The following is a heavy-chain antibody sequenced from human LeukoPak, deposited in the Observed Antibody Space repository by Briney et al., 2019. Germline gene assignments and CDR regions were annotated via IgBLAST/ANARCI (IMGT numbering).Heavy chain of an antibody. J-gene: IGHJ3*02. CDR3: AVLFTTFGVVSSDAFDI. Sequence: SETLSLTCAVSGYSISSGYYWGWIRQPPGKGLEWIGSIYHSGSTYYNPSLKSRVTISVDTSKNQFSLKLSSVTAADTAVCYCAVLFTTFGVVSSDAFDIWGQGTMVTVSS. D-gene: IGHD3-3*01. CDR2: IYHSGST. V-gene: IGHV4-38-2*01. CDR1: GYSISSGYY.